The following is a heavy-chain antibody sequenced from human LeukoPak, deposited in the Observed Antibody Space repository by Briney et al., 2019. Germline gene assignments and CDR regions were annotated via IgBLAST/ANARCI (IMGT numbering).Heavy chain of an antibody. J-gene: IGHJ4*02. CDR2: IYPDDSDA. V-gene: IGHV5-51*01. D-gene: IGHD6-19*01. Sequence: GESLKIPCKGSGYSFSTYWIGWVRQMPGKGLEWLGIIYPDDSDARYSPSFQGQVTFSADKSISTAFLQWSSLKASDTAMYYCARLSSGWCFNYWGQGTLVTVSS. CDR3: ARLSSGWCFNY. CDR1: GYSFSTYW.